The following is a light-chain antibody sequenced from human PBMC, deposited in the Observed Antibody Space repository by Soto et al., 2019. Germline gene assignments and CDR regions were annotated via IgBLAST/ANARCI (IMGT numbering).Light chain of an antibody. J-gene: IGKJ5*01. Sequence: EIVMTQSPFTLSVSPGERATLSCTASQSVNNNVAWYQQKPGHTPRLLIYSASIGATGTPARFSGSGSGSDFTLTISSLQSEDFAVYYCQQRSNWGTFGQGTRLEIK. CDR3: QQRSNWGT. CDR1: QSVNNN. CDR2: SAS. V-gene: IGKV3-15*01.